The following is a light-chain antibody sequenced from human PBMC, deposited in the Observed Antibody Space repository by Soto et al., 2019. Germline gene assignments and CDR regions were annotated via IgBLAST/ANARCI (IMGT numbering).Light chain of an antibody. CDR3: QSADSSGTYQGV. V-gene: IGLV3-25*03. CDR2: KDS. CDR1: ALPKQY. J-gene: IGLJ2*01. Sequence: SYELTQPPSVSVSPGQTARITCSGDALPKQYAYWYQQKPGQAPVLVIYKDSERPSGTPERFSGSSSGTTVTLTISGVQAEDEADYYCQSADSSGTYQGVFGGGTKVTVL.